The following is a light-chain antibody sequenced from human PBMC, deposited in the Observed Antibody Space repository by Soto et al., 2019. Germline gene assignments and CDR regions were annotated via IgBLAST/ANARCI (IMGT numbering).Light chain of an antibody. CDR3: HKFSAAPT. Sequence: DIQMTQSPSSLSASVGDRVTITCRASQAIYNYLAWYQQKPGKVPTLLISAASTLQSGLPSRVSGSGSGTEFTLTISSLKPEHVATYYSHKFSAAPTFGGGTKV. CDR2: AAS. J-gene: IGKJ4*01. V-gene: IGKV1-27*01. CDR1: QAIYNY.